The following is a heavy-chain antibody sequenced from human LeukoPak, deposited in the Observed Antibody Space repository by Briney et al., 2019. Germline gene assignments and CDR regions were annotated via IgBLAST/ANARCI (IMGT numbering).Heavy chain of an antibody. CDR1: GFTFSSYA. D-gene: IGHD3-22*01. CDR2: ISYDGSNK. J-gene: IGHJ6*02. Sequence: GGSLRLSCAASGFTFSSYAMHWVRQAPGKGLEWVAVISYDGSNKYYADSVKGRFTISRDNSKNTLYLQMNSLRAEDTAVYYCARDRGYDSSFFLYYYYYGMDVWGQGTLVTVSS. V-gene: IGHV3-30*04. CDR3: ARDRGYDSSFFLYYYYYGMDV.